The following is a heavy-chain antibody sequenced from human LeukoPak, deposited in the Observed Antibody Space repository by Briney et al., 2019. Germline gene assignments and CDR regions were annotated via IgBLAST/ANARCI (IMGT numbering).Heavy chain of an antibody. CDR2: IIPIFCTA. Sequence: SVKVSCKASGVTFSNFAISWVRQAPGQGLEWMGGIIPIFCTANYAQKFQGRVTITADNSTSTAYMELSSLRSEDTAVYYCARDNDSRDPPHFDYWGQGTLVTVSA. D-gene: IGHD3-16*01. V-gene: IGHV1-69*06. CDR1: GVTFSNFA. J-gene: IGHJ4*02. CDR3: ARDNDSRDPPHFDY.